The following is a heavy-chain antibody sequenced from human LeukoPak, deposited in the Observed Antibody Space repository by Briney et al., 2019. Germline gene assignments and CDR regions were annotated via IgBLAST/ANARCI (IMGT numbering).Heavy chain of an antibody. Sequence: GGSLRLSCAASGFSFSAYPMGWVRQAPGKGLQWLSGISASGDVTFHADRVKGRFAISRDNAKNSLYLQMNSLRAEDTAVYYCARVLSGSNFDYWGQGTLVTVSS. D-gene: IGHD3-22*01. J-gene: IGHJ4*02. V-gene: IGHV3-23*01. CDR2: ISASGDVT. CDR1: GFSFSAYP. CDR3: ARVLSGSNFDY.